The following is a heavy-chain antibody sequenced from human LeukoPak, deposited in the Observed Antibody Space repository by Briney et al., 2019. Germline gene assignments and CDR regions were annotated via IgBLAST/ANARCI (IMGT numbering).Heavy chain of an antibody. CDR3: ARFDYAWDIHGMDAFDL. CDR1: GFPVNTGFS. J-gene: IGHJ3*01. CDR2: KNHGGPT. D-gene: IGHD3-16*01. Sequence: SETLSLTCGVSGFPVNTGFSWDWIRQAPGKGLEGIGTKNHGGPTTYNRDLRGRLTMSLATSKNAFSLRLTSVTAADTAVYFCARFDYAWDIHGMDAFDLWGQGTMVSVSS. V-gene: IGHV4-38-2*01.